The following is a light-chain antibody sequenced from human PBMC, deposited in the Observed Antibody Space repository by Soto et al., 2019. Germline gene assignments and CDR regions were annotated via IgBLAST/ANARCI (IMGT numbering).Light chain of an antibody. V-gene: IGLV1-40*01. Sequence: QSVLTQPPSVSGAPGQRVTISCTGSRFNIGGGYDVHWYQQLPGRAPKLLLSGSTNRPSGFPDRFSGSKSGTSAALAIAGLQAEDEADYYCQSYDRSVTTYVFGRGTKLTVL. J-gene: IGLJ1*01. CDR1: RFNIGGGYD. CDR3: QSYDRSVTTYV. CDR2: GST.